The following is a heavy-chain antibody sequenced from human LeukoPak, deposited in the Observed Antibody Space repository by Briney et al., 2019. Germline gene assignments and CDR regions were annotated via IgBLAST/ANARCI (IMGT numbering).Heavy chain of an antibody. Sequence: GGSLRLSCAASGFTFSSYWMSWVRQAPGKGLEWVANIKHDGSEKYSVDSVKGRFTFSRENAKTSLYLQVNSLRAEDTAVYYCARDDCDSSRPESDAFDIWGQGTMVTVSS. V-gene: IGHV3-7*01. J-gene: IGHJ3*02. CDR2: IKHDGSEK. CDR3: ARDDCDSSRPESDAFDI. CDR1: GFTFSSYW. D-gene: IGHD6-13*01.